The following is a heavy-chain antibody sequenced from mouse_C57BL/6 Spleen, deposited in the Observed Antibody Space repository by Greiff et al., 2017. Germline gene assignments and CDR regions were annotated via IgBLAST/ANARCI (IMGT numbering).Heavy chain of an antibody. J-gene: IGHJ4*01. CDR2: INPYNGDT. V-gene: IGHV1-20*01. CDR1: GYSFTGYF. D-gene: IGHD3-1*01. CDR3: ARSGYPYAMDY. Sequence: DVKLVESGPELVKPGDSVKISCKASGYSFTGYFMNWVMQSHGKSLEWIGRINPYNGDTFYNQKFKGKATLTVDKSSSTAHMELRSLTSEDSAVYYCARSGYPYAMDYWGQGTSVTVSS.